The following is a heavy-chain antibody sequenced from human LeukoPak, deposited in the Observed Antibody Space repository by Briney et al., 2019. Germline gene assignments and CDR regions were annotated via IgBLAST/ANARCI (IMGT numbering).Heavy chain of an antibody. CDR3: ARIRQVPAAIRVYYYYYMDV. Sequence: GESLKISCKGSGYSFTSYWIGWVRQMPGKGLEWMGIIYPGDSDTRYSPSFQGQVTISADKSISTAYLQWSSLKASDTAMYYCARIRQVPAAIRVYYYYYMDVWGKGTTVTVSS. J-gene: IGHJ6*03. CDR2: IYPGDSDT. D-gene: IGHD2-2*01. V-gene: IGHV5-51*01. CDR1: GYSFTSYW.